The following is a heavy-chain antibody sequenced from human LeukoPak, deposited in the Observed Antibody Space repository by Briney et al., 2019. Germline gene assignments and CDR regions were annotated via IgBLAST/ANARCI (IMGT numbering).Heavy chain of an antibody. V-gene: IGHV3-23*01. Sequence: GGSLRLSCAASGFTFSSYAMSWVRQAPGKGLEWVSAISGSGGSTYYADSVKGRFTISRDNSKNTLYLQMNSLRAEDTAVYYCAKSPAYCGGDCYWAPDAFDIWGQGTMVTVSS. CDR1: GFTFSSYA. D-gene: IGHD2-21*02. J-gene: IGHJ3*02. CDR2: ISGSGGST. CDR3: AKSPAYCGGDCYWAPDAFDI.